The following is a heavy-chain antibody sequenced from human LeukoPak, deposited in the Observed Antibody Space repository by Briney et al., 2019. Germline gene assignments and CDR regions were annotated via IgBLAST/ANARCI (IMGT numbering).Heavy chain of an antibody. Sequence: PSETLSLTCTVSGGSISSSSYYWGWIRQPAGKGLEWIGHIYTSGSTSSNPSLRSRVTISIETSKNQFSLKLSSVTAADTAVYYCARARSSGWSQKWFDPWGQGTLVTVSS. V-gene: IGHV4-61*09. CDR2: IYTSGST. CDR1: GGSISSSSYY. J-gene: IGHJ5*02. CDR3: ARARSSGWSQKWFDP. D-gene: IGHD6-19*01.